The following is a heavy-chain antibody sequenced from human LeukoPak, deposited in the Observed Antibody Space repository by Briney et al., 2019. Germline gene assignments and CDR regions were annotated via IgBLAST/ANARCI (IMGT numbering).Heavy chain of an antibody. CDR1: GFTFSSYG. D-gene: IGHD4-17*01. J-gene: IGHJ3*02. Sequence: GGSLRLSCAASGFTFSSYGMHWVRQAPGKGPEWVANIKPDGSEKYCVDSVKGRFTISRDNAKKSLYLQMNSLRAEDTAVYYCARGDFNDYGDYVDAFEIWGQGTMVTVSA. CDR3: ARGDFNDYGDYVDAFEI. V-gene: IGHV3-7*01. CDR2: IKPDGSEK.